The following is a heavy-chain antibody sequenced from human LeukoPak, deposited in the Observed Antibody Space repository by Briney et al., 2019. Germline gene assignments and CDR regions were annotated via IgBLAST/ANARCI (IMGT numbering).Heavy chain of an antibody. CDR3: ARVEGFDYFDY. J-gene: IGHJ4*02. CDR2: IYYSGST. D-gene: IGHD3-3*01. V-gene: IGHV4-39*01. CDR1: GGSISSSSYY. Sequence: SETLSLTCTVSGGSISSSSYYWGWIRQPPGKGLEWIGSIYYSGSTYYNPSLKSRVTISVDTSKNQFSLKLSSVTAADTAVDYCARVEGFDYFDYWGQGTLVTVSS.